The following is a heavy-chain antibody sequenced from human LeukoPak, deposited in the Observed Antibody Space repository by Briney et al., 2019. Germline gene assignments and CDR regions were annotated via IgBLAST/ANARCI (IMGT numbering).Heavy chain of an antibody. CDR3: ARGKGVWGSYRYFDY. V-gene: IGHV4-34*01. D-gene: IGHD3-16*02. J-gene: IGHJ4*02. CDR2: INHSGST. CDR1: GGSFSGYY. Sequence: PSETLSLTCAVYGGSFSGYYWRWIRQPPGKGLEWIGEINHSGSTNYNPSLKSRVTISVDTSKNQFSLKLSSVTAADTAVYYCARGKGVWGSYRYFDYWGQGTLVTVSS.